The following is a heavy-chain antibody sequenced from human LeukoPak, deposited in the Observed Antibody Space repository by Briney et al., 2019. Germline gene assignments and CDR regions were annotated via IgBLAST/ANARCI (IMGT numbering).Heavy chain of an antibody. CDR2: NIPILGIA. J-gene: IGHJ4*02. CDR3: ASGHLAFPFDY. Sequence: SVKVSCKASGGTFSSYAISWVRQAPGQGLEWMGRNIPILGIANYAQKFQGRVTITADKSTSTAYMELSSLRSEDTAVYYCASGHLAFPFDYWGQGTLVTVSS. D-gene: IGHD2-21*01. CDR1: GGTFSSYA. V-gene: IGHV1-69*04.